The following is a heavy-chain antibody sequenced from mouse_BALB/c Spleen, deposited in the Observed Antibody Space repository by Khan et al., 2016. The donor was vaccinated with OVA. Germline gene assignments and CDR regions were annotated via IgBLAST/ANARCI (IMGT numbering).Heavy chain of an antibody. V-gene: IGHV1-7*01. CDR1: GYMFTSYW. CDR3: ARSGYGSLAY. D-gene: IGHD1-1*01. CDR2: INPSSGYT. J-gene: IGHJ3*01. Sequence: QVQLQQPGAELAKPGASVKMSCKASGYMFTSYWMNWVKQRPGQGLEWIGYINPSSGYTDYNQKFKDKATLTADKSSSTAYMQLSSLTSEDSAVXYCARSGYGSLAYWGQGTLVTVSA.